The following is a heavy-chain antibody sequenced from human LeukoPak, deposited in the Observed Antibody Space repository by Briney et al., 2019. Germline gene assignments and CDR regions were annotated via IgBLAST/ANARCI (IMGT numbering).Heavy chain of an antibody. CDR1: GGSISSGSYF. D-gene: IGHD2-15*01. CDR2: IYTSGST. Sequence: SQTLSLTCTVSGGSISSGSYFWSWIRQPAGKGLEWIGRIYTSGSTNYNPSLKSRVTISVDTSKNHFSLKLTSVTAADTAVYYCARVGGGPDYWGQGTLVTISS. J-gene: IGHJ4*02. V-gene: IGHV4-61*02. CDR3: ARVGGGPDY.